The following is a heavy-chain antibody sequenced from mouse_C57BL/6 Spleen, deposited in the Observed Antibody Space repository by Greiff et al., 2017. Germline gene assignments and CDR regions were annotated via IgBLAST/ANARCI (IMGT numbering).Heavy chain of an antibody. V-gene: IGHV5-4*01. D-gene: IGHD1-1*01. CDR3: ARDADYGSSPFDY. CDR2: ISDGGSYT. J-gene: IGHJ2*01. CDR1: GFTFSSYA. Sequence: DVKLVESGGGLVKPGGSLKLSCAASGFTFSSYAMSWVRQTPEKRLEWVATISDGGSYTYYPDNVKGRFTISRDNAKNNLYLQMSHLKSEDTAMYYCARDADYGSSPFDYWGQGTTLTVSS.